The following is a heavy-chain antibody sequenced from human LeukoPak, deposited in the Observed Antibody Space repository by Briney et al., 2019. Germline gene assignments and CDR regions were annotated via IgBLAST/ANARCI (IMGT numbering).Heavy chain of an antibody. CDR3: AREGSGRITMVRGVIIPQNWFDP. CDR1: GGSISSSSYY. J-gene: IGHJ5*02. Sequence: PSETLSLTCTVSGGSISSSSYYWGWIRQPPGKGLEWIGSIYYSGSTYYNPSLESRVTISVDTSKNQFSLKLSSVTAADTAVYYCAREGSGRITMVRGVIIPQNWFDPWGQGTLVTVSS. V-gene: IGHV4-39*02. CDR2: IYYSGST. D-gene: IGHD3-10*01.